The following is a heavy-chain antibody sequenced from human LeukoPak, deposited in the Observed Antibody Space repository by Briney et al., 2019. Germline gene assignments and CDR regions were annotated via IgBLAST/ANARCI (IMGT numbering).Heavy chain of an antibody. CDR1: GFTFTSYA. V-gene: IGHV3-30-3*01. CDR2: ISYDGSNK. J-gene: IGHJ4*02. Sequence: GGSLRLSCAASGFTFTSYAMHVVRQAPSKGLEWVAVISYDGSNKYYADSVKGRFTISRDNSKNTLYLQMNSLRAEDTAVYYCASQTELGYWGQGTLVTVSS. CDR3: ASQTELGY. D-gene: IGHD1-26*01.